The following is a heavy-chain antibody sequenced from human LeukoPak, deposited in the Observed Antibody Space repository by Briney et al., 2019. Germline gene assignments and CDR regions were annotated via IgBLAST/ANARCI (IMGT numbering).Heavy chain of an antibody. CDR3: ARHEKRSGMDV. CDR1: GGSISSYY. D-gene: IGHD6-25*01. V-gene: IGHV4-59*08. Sequence: PSETLSLTCTVSGGSISSYYWSWIRQPPGKGLEWIGYIYYSGSTNYNPSLKSRVTISVDTSKNQFSLKLSSVTAADTAVYYCARHEKRSGMDVWGQGTTVTVSS. CDR2: IYYSGST. J-gene: IGHJ6*02.